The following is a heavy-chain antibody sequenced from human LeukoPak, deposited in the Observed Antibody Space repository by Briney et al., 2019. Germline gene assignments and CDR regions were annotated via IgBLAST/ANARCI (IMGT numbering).Heavy chain of an antibody. D-gene: IGHD3-16*01. Sequence: SETLSLTCAVCGGSFSGYYWSWIRQPPGKGLEWIGEINHSGSTNYNPSLKSRVTISVDTSKNQFSLKLSSVTAADTAVYYCARIWGQLLDYWGQGTLVTVSS. CDR1: GGSFSGYY. V-gene: IGHV4-34*01. CDR3: ARIWGQLLDY. J-gene: IGHJ4*02. CDR2: INHSGST.